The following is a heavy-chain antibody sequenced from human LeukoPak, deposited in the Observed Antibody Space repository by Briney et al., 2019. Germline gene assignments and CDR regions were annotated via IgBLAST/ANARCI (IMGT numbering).Heavy chain of an antibody. J-gene: IGHJ6*02. CDR2: IYDSGST. V-gene: IGHV4-59*01. D-gene: IGHD2/OR15-2a*01. CDR3: AKGGSTNFYYGDV. Sequence: SETLSLTCTVSGGXMTNLYCTWIRQPPGKGLEWIGDIYDSGSTRYNTSLESRVTISVDTSKNQFSLKLSSVTAADTAVYYCAKGGSTNFYYGDVWGQGTTVTVSS. CDR1: GGXMTNLY.